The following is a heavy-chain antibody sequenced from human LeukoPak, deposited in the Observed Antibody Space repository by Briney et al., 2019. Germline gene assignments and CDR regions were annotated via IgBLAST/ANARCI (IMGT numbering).Heavy chain of an antibody. CDR2: IKSKTDGETT. J-gene: IGHJ4*02. V-gene: IGHV3-15*01. Sequence: PGGSLRLSCAASGFTFTNVWMSWVRQAPGKGLEWVGRIKSKTDGETTDYAAPVKGRFSISRDDSKNTLYLQMNTLKTEDTAAYYCTTEGAQFLFSKYFVYFDSWGQGALVTVSS. CDR1: GFTFTNVW. CDR3: TTEGAQFLFSKYFVYFDS. D-gene: IGHD3-9*01.